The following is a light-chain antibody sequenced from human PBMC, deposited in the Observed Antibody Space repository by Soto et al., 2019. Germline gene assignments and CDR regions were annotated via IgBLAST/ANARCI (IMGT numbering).Light chain of an antibody. J-gene: IGLJ1*01. CDR1: SSDVGGYNY. CDR3: SSYTSSSTGV. V-gene: IGLV2-14*01. CDR2: DVS. Sequence: QSELNQPASVSGSPGQSITITSTGTSSDVGGYNYVSWYQQHPGKAPKLMIYDVSNRPSGVSNRFSGSKSGNTASLTISGLQAEDEADYYCSSYTSSSTGVFGTGTKVTVL.